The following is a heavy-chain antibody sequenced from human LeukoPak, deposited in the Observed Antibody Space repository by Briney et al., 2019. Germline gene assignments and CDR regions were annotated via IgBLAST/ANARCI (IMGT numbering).Heavy chain of an antibody. Sequence: SETLSLTCTVSGGSISSYYWSWIRQPPGKGLEWIGYIYYSGSTNYNPSLKSRVTISVDTSKNQFSLKLSSVTAADTAMYYCARVEGSGWPMGGPYYFDYWGQGTLVTVSS. CDR2: IYYSGST. CDR1: GGSISSYY. CDR3: ARVEGSGWPMGGPYYFDY. V-gene: IGHV4-59*01. J-gene: IGHJ4*02. D-gene: IGHD6-19*01.